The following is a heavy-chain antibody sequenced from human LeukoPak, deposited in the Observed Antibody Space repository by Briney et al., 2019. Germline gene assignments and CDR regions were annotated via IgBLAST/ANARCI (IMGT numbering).Heavy chain of an antibody. CDR3: TRGCGFTSCPADF. CDR1: GFTFSSYW. V-gene: IGHV3-74*01. CDR2: ISSDGSDI. J-gene: IGHJ4*02. D-gene: IGHD5-18*01. Sequence: GGSLRLSCEACGFTFSSYWMHWVRQAPGKGLVWVSLISSDGSDISYADSVKGRFTISRDSAKNTLYLQMNSLRAEDTAVYFCTRGCGFTSCPADFWGLGTLVTVSS.